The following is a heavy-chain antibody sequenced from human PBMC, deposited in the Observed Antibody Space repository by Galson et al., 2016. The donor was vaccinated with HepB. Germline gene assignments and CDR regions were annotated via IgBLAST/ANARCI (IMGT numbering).Heavy chain of an antibody. V-gene: IGHV3-30*04. Sequence: SLRLSCAASGFTFRVYPMHWVRQAPGKGLEWVAVISYDATNKLYADSVKGRFTISRGNSNNTLYLQMNSLRGEDTAVYFCAGDSIAAAGSGYYYYGMDVWGQGTTVTVSS. J-gene: IGHJ6*02. CDR1: GFTFRVYP. CDR3: AGDSIAAAGSGYYYYGMDV. CDR2: ISYDATNK. D-gene: IGHD6-13*01.